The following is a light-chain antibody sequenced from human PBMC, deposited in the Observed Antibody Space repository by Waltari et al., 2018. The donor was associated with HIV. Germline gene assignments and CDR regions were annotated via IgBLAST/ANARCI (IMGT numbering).Light chain of an antibody. CDR2: EVT. CDR3: SSYMTYSTLL. J-gene: IGLJ2*01. V-gene: IGLV2-14*01. Sequence: QSALTQPASVSGSPGQSIAISCTGTSSDVSVYKYVSWYQQHPGKAPKLMIYEVTNRPSGVSSRFSGSKSGNTASLTISGLQAEDEADYYCSSYMTYSTLLFGGGTKLTVL. CDR1: SSDVSVYKY.